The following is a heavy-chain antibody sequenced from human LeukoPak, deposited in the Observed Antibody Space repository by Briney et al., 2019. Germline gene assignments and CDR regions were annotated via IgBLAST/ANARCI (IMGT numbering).Heavy chain of an antibody. CDR1: GYTFTSYG. J-gene: IGHJ6*03. V-gene: IGHV1-2*02. CDR2: INPNSGGT. CDR3: ARGRVLYYYMDV. Sequence: ASVKVSCKASGYTFTSYGISWVRQAPGQGLEWMGWINPNSGGTNYAQKFQGRVTMTRDTSISTAYMELSRLRSDDTAVYYCARGRVLYYYMDVWGKGTTVTVSS.